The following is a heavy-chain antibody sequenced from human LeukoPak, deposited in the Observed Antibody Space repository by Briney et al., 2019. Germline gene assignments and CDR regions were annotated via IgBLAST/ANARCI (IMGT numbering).Heavy chain of an antibody. CDR1: GFTVSNNY. V-gene: IGHV3-66*01. D-gene: IGHD6-6*01. CDR2: IYSGGST. Sequence: GGSLRLSCAASGFTVSNNYMSWVRQAPGKGLEWVSLIYSGGSTYYADSVKGRFTISRDNSKNTLYLQMNSLRAEDTAVYHCARGKRGSSSGYFDYWGQGTLVTVSS. CDR3: ARGKRGSSSGYFDY. J-gene: IGHJ4*02.